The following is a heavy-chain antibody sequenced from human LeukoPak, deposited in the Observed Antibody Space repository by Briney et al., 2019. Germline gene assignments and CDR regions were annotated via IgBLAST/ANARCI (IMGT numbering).Heavy chain of an antibody. V-gene: IGHV5-51*01. J-gene: IGHJ6*02. D-gene: IGHD3-16*02. CDR3: ATFFPSYPNGVDV. CDR2: IYPGDSNT. CDR1: GSNFTTHW. Sequence: GESLKISCKTSGSNFTTHWIAWVRQMPGKGLEWMGIIYPGDSNTRYSPSFQGQVTISADRSISTAYLQWRSLKASDTAIYSCATFFPSYPNGVDVWGQGTTVTVSS.